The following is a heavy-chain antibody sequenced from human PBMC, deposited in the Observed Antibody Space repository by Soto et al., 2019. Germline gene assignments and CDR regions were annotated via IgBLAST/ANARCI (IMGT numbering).Heavy chain of an antibody. CDR1: VGSISSGGYS. Sequence: TLSLTCAVSVGSISSGGYSWSWIRQPPGKGLEWIGYIYHSVSTYYNPSLKSRVTISVDRSKNQFSLKLSSVTAADTAVYYCARVPGPWGQGTLVTVSS. CDR3: ARVPGP. CDR2: IYHSVST. J-gene: IGHJ5*02. V-gene: IGHV4-30-2*01. D-gene: IGHD3-10*01.